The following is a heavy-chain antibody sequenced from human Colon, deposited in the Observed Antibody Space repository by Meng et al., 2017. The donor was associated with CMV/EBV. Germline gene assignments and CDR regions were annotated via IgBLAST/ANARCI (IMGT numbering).Heavy chain of an antibody. D-gene: IGHD2-15*01. CDR3: VRGWRGASLNWLDP. Sequence: SETLSLTCSVSGGSMTNYFWTWIRQLPGEGLEWIGDTDDSGNTNYNPSLKSRATISADTSKRQFFLTLTSMTAADTAVYYCVRGWRGASLNWLDPWGQGTLVTVSS. V-gene: IGHV4-59*01. J-gene: IGHJ5*02. CDR1: GGSMTNYF. CDR2: TDDSGNT.